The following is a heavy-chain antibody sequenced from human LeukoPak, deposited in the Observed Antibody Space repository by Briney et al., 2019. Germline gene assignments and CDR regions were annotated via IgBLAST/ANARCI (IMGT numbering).Heavy chain of an antibody. Sequence: GASVKVSCKASGYTFTSYYMHWVRQAPGQGLEWMGIINPSGGSTSYAQKFQGRVTMTRDTSTSTVYMELSSLRSEDTAVYYCARDLPKLAIGVPHYYFDYWGQGTLVTVSS. CDR2: INPSGGST. J-gene: IGHJ4*02. CDR3: ARDLPKLAIGVPHYYFDY. D-gene: IGHD1-1*01. V-gene: IGHV1-46*01. CDR1: GYTFTSYY.